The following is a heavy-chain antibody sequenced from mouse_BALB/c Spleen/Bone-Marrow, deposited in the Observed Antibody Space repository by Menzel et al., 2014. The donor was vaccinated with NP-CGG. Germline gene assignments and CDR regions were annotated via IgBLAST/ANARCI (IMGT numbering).Heavy chain of an antibody. Sequence: VQLQQSGDELVKPGASVKLSCVASGFTFTSYWIHWVKQRPGQGPEWIGEINPSNGRTNYNEKFKSKATLTEDKSSSTAYMQLSSLTSDDSAVYYCARDGNYRYAMDYWGQGTSVTVSS. CDR2: INPSNGRT. CDR3: ARDGNYRYAMDY. D-gene: IGHD2-1*01. V-gene: IGHV1S81*02. J-gene: IGHJ4*01. CDR1: GFTFTSYW.